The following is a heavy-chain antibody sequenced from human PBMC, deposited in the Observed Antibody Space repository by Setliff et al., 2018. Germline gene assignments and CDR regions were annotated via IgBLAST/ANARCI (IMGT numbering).Heavy chain of an antibody. D-gene: IGHD5-12*01. Sequence: GPSVKVSCKASGFSFSDYLMNWMRQTPDQRLEWMGRINLNTGNIFYAQEFQGRVTLTRDASISTAYMELTGLRYDDTAIYYCARDTLALKDITLFDYWGQGTLVTVSS. CDR2: INLNTGNI. CDR1: GFSFSDYL. J-gene: IGHJ4*02. V-gene: IGHV1-2*02. CDR3: ARDTLALKDITLFDY.